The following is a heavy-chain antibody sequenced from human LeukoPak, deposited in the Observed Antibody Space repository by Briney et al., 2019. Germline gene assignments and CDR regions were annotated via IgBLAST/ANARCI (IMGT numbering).Heavy chain of an antibody. CDR3: ARDWERDGRYFDWLNWFDP. CDR1: GFIFSRNS. J-gene: IGHJ5*02. Sequence: PGGSLRLSCAASGFIFSRNSMNWVRQAPGKGLEWVSSISSSSSYIYYADSVKGRFTISRDNAKNSLYLQMNSLRAEDTAVYYCARDWERDGRYFDWLNWFDPWGQGTLVTVSS. CDR2: ISSSSSYI. D-gene: IGHD3-9*01. V-gene: IGHV3-21*01.